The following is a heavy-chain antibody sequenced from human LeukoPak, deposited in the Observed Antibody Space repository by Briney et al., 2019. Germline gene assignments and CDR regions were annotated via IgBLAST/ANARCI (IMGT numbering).Heavy chain of an antibody. CDR1: GFTFSNHN. D-gene: IGHD2/OR15-2a*01. V-gene: IGHV3-21*01. CDR3: VRIPNSANFPNWFDP. Sequence: PGGSLRLSCAASGFTFSNHNMNWVRQAPEKGLEWISSISGSSAYIYYADSVKGRFTISRDNAKNSLYLQMNSLRADDTAMYYCVRIPNSANFPNWFDPWGQGTLVTVSS. CDR2: ISGSSAYI. J-gene: IGHJ5*02.